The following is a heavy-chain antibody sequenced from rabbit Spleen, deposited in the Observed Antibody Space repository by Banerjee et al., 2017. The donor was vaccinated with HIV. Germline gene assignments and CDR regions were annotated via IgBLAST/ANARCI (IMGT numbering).Heavy chain of an antibody. CDR1: GFSFSSSYD. D-gene: IGHD8-1*01. CDR3: ARDTGSSFSSYGMDL. J-gene: IGHJ6*01. CDR2: VYTGNGKT. Sequence: QQQLEESGGGLVKPGGTLTLTCKASGFSFSSSYDMCWVRQAPGKGLEWIACVYTGNGKTYYATWAKGRFTISKTSSTTVTLQMTSLTVEDTATYFCARDTGSSFSSYGMDLWGPGTLVTVS. V-gene: IGHV1S45*01.